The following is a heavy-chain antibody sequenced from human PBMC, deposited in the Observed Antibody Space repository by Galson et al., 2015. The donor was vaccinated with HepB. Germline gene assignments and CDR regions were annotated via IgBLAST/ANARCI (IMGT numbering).Heavy chain of an antibody. Sequence: SETLSLTCTVSGGSISSSSYYWGWIRQPPGKGLEWIGSIYYSGSTYYNPSLKSRVTISVDTSKNQFSLKLSSVTAADTAVYYCARELLSEAPSIAAAGIFDYWGQGTLVTVSS. CDR3: ARELLSEAPSIAAAGIFDY. CDR2: IYYSGST. V-gene: IGHV4-39*07. CDR1: GGSISSSSYY. J-gene: IGHJ4*02. D-gene: IGHD6-13*01.